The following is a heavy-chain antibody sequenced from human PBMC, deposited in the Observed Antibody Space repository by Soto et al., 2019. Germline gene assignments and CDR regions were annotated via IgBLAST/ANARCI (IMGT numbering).Heavy chain of an antibody. CDR1: GGTFSSYA. CDR2: IIPIFGTA. J-gene: IGHJ3*02. Sequence: ASVKVSCKASGGTFSSYAISWVRQAPGQGLEWMGGIIPIFGTANYAQKFQGRVTITADESTSTAYMELSSLRAEDTAVHYCANSPNDGFDTWGQGTMVTVSS. D-gene: IGHD1-26*01. V-gene: IGHV1-69*13. CDR3: ANSPNDGFDT.